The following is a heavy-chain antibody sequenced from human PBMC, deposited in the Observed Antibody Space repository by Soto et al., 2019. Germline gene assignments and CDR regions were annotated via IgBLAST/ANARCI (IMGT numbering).Heavy chain of an antibody. V-gene: IGHV4-30-2*06. J-gene: IGHJ6*02. CDR2: IYPRGAT. CDR1: GASISARGYT. CDR3: ARAVFSAVVYSDF. D-gene: IGHD5-18*01. Sequence: QVQLQESGSRLVKPSETLSLTCAISGASISARGYTWTWIRQSPGKGLEWIGYIYPRGATNYKPSLKSRVTISLEPSRNRFSLTVNSATAADTAVYYWARAVFSAVVYSDFWGQGTTVTASS.